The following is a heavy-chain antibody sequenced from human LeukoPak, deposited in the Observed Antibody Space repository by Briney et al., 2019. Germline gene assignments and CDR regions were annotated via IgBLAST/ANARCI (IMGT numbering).Heavy chain of an antibody. J-gene: IGHJ4*02. D-gene: IGHD1-26*01. CDR2: IYYGGST. CDR1: GDSISSDIYS. CDR3: ARLYGGSYYERDY. V-gene: IGHV4-39*01. Sequence: PSETLSLTCTVSGDSISSDIYSWGWIRQPPGKGLEWIGTIYYGGSTYYNPSLKSRVTISVDTSKNQFSLNLSSVTAADTAVYYCARLYGGSYYERDYWGQGTLVTVSS.